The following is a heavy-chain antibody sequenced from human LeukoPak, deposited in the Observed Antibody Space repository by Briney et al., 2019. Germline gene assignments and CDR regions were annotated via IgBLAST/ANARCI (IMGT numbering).Heavy chain of an antibody. CDR3: ARGTAPPSMVRGVRVEDY. CDR1: GYTFTGYY. V-gene: IGHV1-2*02. CDR2: INPNSGGT. J-gene: IGHJ4*02. D-gene: IGHD3-10*01. Sequence: GASVKVSCKASGYTFTGYYMHWVRQAPGQGLEWMGWINPNSGGTNYAQKFQGRVTMTRDTSISTACMELSRLRSDDTAVYYCARGTAPPSMVRGVRVEDYWGQGTLVTVSS.